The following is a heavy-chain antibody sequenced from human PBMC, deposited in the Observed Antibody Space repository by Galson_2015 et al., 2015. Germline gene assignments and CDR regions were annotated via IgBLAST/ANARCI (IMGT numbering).Heavy chain of an antibody. CDR3: AKDRRAVVMSAMDY. J-gene: IGHJ4*02. V-gene: IGHV3-23*01. Sequence: SLRLSCAASGFTFSSSAMNWVRQAPGKGLEWVSALSHTGSSIYYADSVKGRFTISRDNSKNTLYLHLNSLRADDTAVYYCAKDRRAVVMSAMDYWGQGPRVTVPS. CDR1: GFTFSSSA. D-gene: IGHD2-21*02. CDR2: LSHTGSSI.